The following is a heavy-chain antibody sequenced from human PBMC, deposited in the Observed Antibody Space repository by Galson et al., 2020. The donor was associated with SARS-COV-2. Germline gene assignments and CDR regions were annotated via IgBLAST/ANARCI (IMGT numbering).Heavy chain of an antibody. J-gene: IGHJ4*02. CDR2: IIPIFGTA. D-gene: IGHD4-17*01. CDR1: GGTFRSYA. Sequence: SVKVSCKASGGTFRSYAISWVRQAPGQGLEWMGGIIPIFGTANYAQKFQGRVTIPADESTSPAYMELSSLSSEDTAVYYCAALWAGMTTGGGYWGQGTRVTVS. V-gene: IGHV1-69*13. CDR3: AALWAGMTTGGGY.